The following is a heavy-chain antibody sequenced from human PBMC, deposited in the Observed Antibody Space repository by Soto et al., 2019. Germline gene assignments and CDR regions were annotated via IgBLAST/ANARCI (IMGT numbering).Heavy chain of an antibody. Sequence: QVQLVESGGGVVQPGRSLILSCAASGFTFSSYGMHWVRQAPGKGLEGVAVIWYDESRRYYADSVKGRFTISRDTSQSTLYLQMNSLRAEDTAVYYCARDICSGGFCLDYWGQGTLVIVSS. CDR2: IWYDESRR. J-gene: IGHJ4*02. D-gene: IGHD2-15*01. V-gene: IGHV3-33*01. CDR3: ARDICSGGFCLDY. CDR1: GFTFSSYG.